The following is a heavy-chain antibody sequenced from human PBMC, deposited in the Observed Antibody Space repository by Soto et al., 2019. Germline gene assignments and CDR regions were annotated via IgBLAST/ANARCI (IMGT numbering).Heavy chain of an antibody. CDR1: GGSISSCSYY. CDR2: IYYSGST. D-gene: IGHD3-9*01. Sequence: PSETLSLTCTVSGGSISSCSYYWGGIRQSPGQGLERVGSIYYSGSTYYNPSPKSRVTISVDTAKKQFPLKLSSVSAADTAVYYCARRYNYDMLTGSKEFYYYYDMEVWGQGTTVTVSS. CDR3: ARRYNYDMLTGSKEFYYYYDMEV. J-gene: IGHJ6*02. V-gene: IGHV4-39*01.